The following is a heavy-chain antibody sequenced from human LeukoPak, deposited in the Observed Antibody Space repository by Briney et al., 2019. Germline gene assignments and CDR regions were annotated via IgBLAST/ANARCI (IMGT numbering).Heavy chain of an antibody. CDR2: IYYSGST. J-gene: IGHJ6*03. D-gene: IGHD3-10*01. CDR1: GGSISSYY. Sequence: PSETLSLTCTVSGGSISSYYWSWIRQPPGKGLEWIGYIYYSGSTNYNPSLKSRVTISVDTSKNQFSLKLSSVTAADTAVYYCARVCAVRGHYYYYYMDVWGKGTTVTISS. V-gene: IGHV4-59*01. CDR3: ARVCAVRGHYYYYYMDV.